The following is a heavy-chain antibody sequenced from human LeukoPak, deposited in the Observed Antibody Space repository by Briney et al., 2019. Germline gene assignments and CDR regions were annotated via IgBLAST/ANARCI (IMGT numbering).Heavy chain of an antibody. D-gene: IGHD3-22*01. Sequence: PSQTLSLTCTVSGGSISSGGYYWTWIRQPPGKGLEWIGYMSQSGSTYYNPSLKSRVTISVDRSKNQFSLKLSSVTAADTAVYYCARGNYYDSSGYYSSYWYFDLWGRGTLVTVSS. CDR3: ARGNYYDSSGYYSSYWYFDL. J-gene: IGHJ2*01. CDR1: GGSISSGGYY. CDR2: MSQSGST. V-gene: IGHV4-30-2*01.